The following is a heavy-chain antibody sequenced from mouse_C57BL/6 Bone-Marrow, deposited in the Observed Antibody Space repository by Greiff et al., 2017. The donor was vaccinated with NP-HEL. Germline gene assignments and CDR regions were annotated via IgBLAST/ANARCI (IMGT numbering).Heavy chain of an antibody. J-gene: IGHJ2*01. CDR3: ARRGAYYTYFDY. Sequence: QVQLQQPGAELVKPGASVKLSCKASGYTFTSYWMHWVKQRPGQGLEWIGMIHPTSGSTNYNEKFKSKATLTADKSSSTAYMQLISLTSEDSAVYDCARRGAYYTYFDYGGQGTTLTVSS. CDR2: IHPTSGST. V-gene: IGHV1-64*01. CDR1: GYTFTSYW. D-gene: IGHD2-12*01.